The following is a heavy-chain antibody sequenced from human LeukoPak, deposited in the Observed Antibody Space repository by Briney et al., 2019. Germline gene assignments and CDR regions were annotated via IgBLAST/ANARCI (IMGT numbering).Heavy chain of an antibody. CDR2: IIPIFGTA. D-gene: IGHD3-10*01. CDR1: GGTFSSYA. Sequence: ASVKVSCKASGGTFSSYAISWVRQAPGQGLEWMGGIIPIFGTANYAQKFQGRGTITADESTSTAYMELSSLRSEDTAVYYCARGRITMVRGPYYYYMDVWGKGTTVTVSS. V-gene: IGHV1-69*13. J-gene: IGHJ6*03. CDR3: ARGRITMVRGPYYYYMDV.